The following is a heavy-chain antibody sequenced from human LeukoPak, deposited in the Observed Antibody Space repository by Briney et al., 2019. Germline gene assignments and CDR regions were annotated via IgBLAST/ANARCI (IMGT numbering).Heavy chain of an antibody. V-gene: IGHV1-69*04. Sequence: ASVKVSCKASGGTFSTSSISWVRQAPGQGLEWMGRVIHDLGVVNYAQKFQGRVTITADISTSTAYMELNSLRYEDTAVYYCAKDREMATGGFDIWGQGTMVTVYS. CDR2: VIHDLGVV. CDR1: GGTFSTSS. D-gene: IGHD5-24*01. CDR3: AKDREMATGGFDI. J-gene: IGHJ3*02.